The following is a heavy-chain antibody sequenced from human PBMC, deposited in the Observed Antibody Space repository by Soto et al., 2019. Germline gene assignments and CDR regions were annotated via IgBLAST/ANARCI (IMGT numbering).Heavy chain of an antibody. CDR2: SNAGNGYT. CDR3: ARDGGSGMDV. J-gene: IGHJ6*02. Sequence: GASVKVSCKASGYTFTTYSMHWVRQAPGHRLEWMGWSNAGNGYTQYSQDFQGRVTITRDTSASTAYMELSSLRSEDMAVYYCARDGGSGMDVWGRGTTVTVSS. D-gene: IGHD3-16*01. V-gene: IGHV1-3*02. CDR1: GYTFTTYS.